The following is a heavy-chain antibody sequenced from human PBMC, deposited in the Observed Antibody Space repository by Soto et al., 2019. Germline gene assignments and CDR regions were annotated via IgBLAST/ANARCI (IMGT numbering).Heavy chain of an antibody. J-gene: IGHJ6*02. CDR3: AGGRGYYYVMDV. Sequence: ASVKVSCKASGFTFTSSAVQWVRQARGQRLEWIGWIVVGSGNTNYAQKFQERVTITRDMSTSTAYMELSSLKSEDTAVYYCAGGRGYYYVMDVWGQGTTVTVSS. CDR1: GFTFTSSA. V-gene: IGHV1-58*01. D-gene: IGHD3-10*01. CDR2: IVVGSGNT.